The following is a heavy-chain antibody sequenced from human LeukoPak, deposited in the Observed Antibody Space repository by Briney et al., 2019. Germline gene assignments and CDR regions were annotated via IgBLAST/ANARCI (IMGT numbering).Heavy chain of an antibody. V-gene: IGHV3-30*18. Sequence: QPGGSLRLSCAASGFTFSSYGMHWVRQAPGKGLEWVAVISYDGSNKYYADSVKGRFTISRDNSKNTLYLQMNSLRAEDTAVYYCAKGHKYYYDSSGTYYFDYWGQGTLVTVSS. CDR3: AKGHKYYYDSSGTYYFDY. D-gene: IGHD3-22*01. J-gene: IGHJ4*02. CDR2: ISYDGSNK. CDR1: GFTFSSYG.